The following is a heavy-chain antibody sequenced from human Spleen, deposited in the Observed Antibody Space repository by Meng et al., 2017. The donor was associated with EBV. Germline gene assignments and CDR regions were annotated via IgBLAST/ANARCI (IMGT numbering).Heavy chain of an antibody. V-gene: IGHV4-39*07. CDR2: IHYSGST. D-gene: IGHD3-16*01. Sequence: QLLLQESGPGLVKPSXXXXLTCTVSGGSVTSSSDSWGWIRQPPGKGLEYIGSIHYSGSTNYNPSLKSRVTISGDTSKNQFSLKLDSVTAADTAVYYCARGKAGGIDYWGQGTLVTVSS. J-gene: IGHJ4*02. CDR1: GGSVTSSSDS. CDR3: ARGKAGGIDY.